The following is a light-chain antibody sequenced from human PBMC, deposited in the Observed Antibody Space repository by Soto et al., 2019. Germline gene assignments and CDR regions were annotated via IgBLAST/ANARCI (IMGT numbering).Light chain of an antibody. Sequence: DIQMTQSPSTLSASVGDRVTITCRASQSISSWLAWYQQKPGKAPKLLIHTAATLDSGVPSRFSGSGSGTQFTLTICSLQPDDFASYYCQQYNSYSGLTFGGGTKVEIK. J-gene: IGKJ4*01. CDR1: QSISSW. CDR3: QQYNSYSGLT. CDR2: TAA. V-gene: IGKV1-5*03.